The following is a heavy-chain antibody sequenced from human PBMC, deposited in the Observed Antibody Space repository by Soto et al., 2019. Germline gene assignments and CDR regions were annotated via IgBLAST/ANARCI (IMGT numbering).Heavy chain of an antibody. D-gene: IGHD3-16*01. CDR1: GFTFSSYW. CDR3: ARVMITFGGDAFDI. CDR2: INSDGSST. J-gene: IGHJ3*02. Sequence: GGSLRLSCAASGFTFSSYWMHWVRQAPGKGLVWVSRINSDGSSTSYADSVKGRFTISRDNAKNTLYLQMNSLRAEDTAVYYCARVMITFGGDAFDIWGQGTMVTVSS. V-gene: IGHV3-74*01.